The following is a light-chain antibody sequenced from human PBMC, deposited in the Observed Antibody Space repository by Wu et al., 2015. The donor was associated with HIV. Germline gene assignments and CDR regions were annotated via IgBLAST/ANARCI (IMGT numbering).Light chain of an antibody. CDR1: QSVSSY. Sequence: EIVLTQSPATLSLSPGERATLSCRASQSVSSYLAWYQQKPGQAPRLLIYGASNRAAGIPARFSGSGSGTDFTLTISSLEPEDFAVYYCLQYASPPYTFGPGTKVDTK. CDR2: GAS. CDR3: LQYASPPYT. J-gene: IGKJ3*01. V-gene: IGKV3-11*01.